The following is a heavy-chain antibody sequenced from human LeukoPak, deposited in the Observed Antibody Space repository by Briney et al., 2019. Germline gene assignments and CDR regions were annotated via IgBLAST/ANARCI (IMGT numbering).Heavy chain of an antibody. CDR2: IKSKTDGGTT. CDR3: TTDTISSSWYRRYFQH. V-gene: IGHV3-15*01. Sequence: GGSLRLSCAASGFTFSNAWMSWVRQAPGKGLEWVGRIKSKTDGGTTDYAAPVKGRFTISRDDSKNTLYLQMNSLKTEDTAVYYCTTDTISSSWYRRYFQHWGQGTLVTVSS. CDR1: GFTFSNAW. J-gene: IGHJ1*01. D-gene: IGHD6-13*01.